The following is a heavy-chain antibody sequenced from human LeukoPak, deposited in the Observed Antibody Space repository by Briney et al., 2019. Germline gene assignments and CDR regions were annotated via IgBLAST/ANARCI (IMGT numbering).Heavy chain of an antibody. CDR2: ISSSSTYT. V-gene: IGHV3-11*06. Sequence: GGSLRLSCAASGFTFSDYYMSWIRQAPGKGLEWVSYISSSSTYTNYADSVKGRFTISRDNAKNSLYLQMNSLRAEDTAIYYCARSVVGYYYFDSWGQGTLVTVSS. J-gene: IGHJ4*02. CDR1: GFTFSDYY. D-gene: IGHD5-18*01. CDR3: ARSVVGYYYFDS.